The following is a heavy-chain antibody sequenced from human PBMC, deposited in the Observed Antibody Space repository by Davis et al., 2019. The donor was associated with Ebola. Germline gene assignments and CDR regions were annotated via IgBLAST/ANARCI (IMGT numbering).Heavy chain of an antibody. J-gene: IGHJ4*02. CDR1: GSSISSYY. V-gene: IGHV4-59*01. Sequence: PSETLSLTCTVSGSSISSYYWSWIRQPPGKGLEWIGYIYYSGSTNYNPSLKSRATISVDTSKNQFSLKLSSVTAADTAVYYCARVNGYPGQFDYWGQGTLVTVSS. D-gene: IGHD5-24*01. CDR3: ARVNGYPGQFDY. CDR2: IYYSGST.